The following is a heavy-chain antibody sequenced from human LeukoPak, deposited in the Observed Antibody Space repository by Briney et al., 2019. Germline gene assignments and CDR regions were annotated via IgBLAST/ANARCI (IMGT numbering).Heavy chain of an antibody. CDR3: AKDRSYYGSGSYNYYYYMDV. Sequence: GGSLRLSCAASGFTFSSYAMHWVRQAPGKGLEYVSAISSNGGSTYYANSVKGRFTISRDNSKNTLYLQMGSLRAEDMAVYYCAKDRSYYGSGSYNYYYYMDVWGKGTTVTISS. J-gene: IGHJ6*03. CDR2: ISSNGGST. CDR1: GFTFSSYA. D-gene: IGHD3-10*01. V-gene: IGHV3-64*01.